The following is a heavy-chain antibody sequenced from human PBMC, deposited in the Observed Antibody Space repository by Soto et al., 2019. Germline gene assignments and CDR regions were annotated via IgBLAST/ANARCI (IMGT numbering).Heavy chain of an antibody. CDR2: IYTSGST. Sequence: PSETLSLTCTVSGGSISSYYWSWIRQPAGKGLEWIGRIYTSGSTNYNPSLKSRVTMSVDTSKNQFSLKLSSVTDADKAVYYCARGGITAAAGYVFYYYYYGMDVSGQGNTVT. CDR1: GGSISSYY. CDR3: ARGGITAAAGYVFYYYYYGMDV. V-gene: IGHV4-4*07. D-gene: IGHD6-13*01. J-gene: IGHJ6*02.